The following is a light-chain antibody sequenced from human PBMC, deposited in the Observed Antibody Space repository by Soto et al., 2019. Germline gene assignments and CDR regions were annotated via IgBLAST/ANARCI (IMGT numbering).Light chain of an antibody. J-gene: IGLJ3*02. Sequence: NFMLTQPHSVSESPGKTVTISCTRSSGSIASSFVQWYQQRPGGAPTALIYEDYQRPSGVPDRFSGSIDRSSNSAALTISGLTTEDEADYFCQSYDINSHVVMFGGGTKLTVL. CDR2: EDY. V-gene: IGLV6-57*03. CDR3: QSYDINSHVVM. CDR1: SGSIASSF.